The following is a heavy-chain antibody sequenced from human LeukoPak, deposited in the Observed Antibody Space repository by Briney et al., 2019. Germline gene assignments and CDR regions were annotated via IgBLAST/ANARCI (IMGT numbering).Heavy chain of an antibody. J-gene: IGHJ6*03. CDR1: GGSISSYY. CDR2: IYTSGST. CDR3: ARSYCSSTSCQPYYYYYYMDV. V-gene: IGHV4-4*07. D-gene: IGHD2-2*01. Sequence: SETLSLTCTVSGGSISSYYWSWVRQPAGKGLEWIGRIYTSGSTSYNPSLKSRVTMSVDTSKNQFSLKLSSVTAADTAVYYCARSYCSSTSCQPYYYYYYMDVWGKGTTVTVSS.